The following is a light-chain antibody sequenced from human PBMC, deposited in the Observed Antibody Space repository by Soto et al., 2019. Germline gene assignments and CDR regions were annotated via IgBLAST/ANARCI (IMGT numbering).Light chain of an antibody. V-gene: IGKV3D-15*01. CDR1: QSVGSN. Sequence: EIVMTQSPAALSVSQGERATLSCRASQSVGSNLAWYQQKPGQAPRLLIFDASIRATGIPARFSGSGSGTEFTLTISSLQSEDFAVYYCQQYGSSGTFAQGTKVDIK. CDR3: QQYGSSGT. CDR2: DAS. J-gene: IGKJ1*01.